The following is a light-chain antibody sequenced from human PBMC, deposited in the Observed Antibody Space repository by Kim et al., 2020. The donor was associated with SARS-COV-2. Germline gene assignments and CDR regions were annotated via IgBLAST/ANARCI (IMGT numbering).Light chain of an antibody. CDR1: QSVRGSH. J-gene: IGKJ2*01. Sequence: SRGERGALSCRASQSVRGSHLAWYQHKPGQAPRLLIYGASSRATGIPDRFSGSGSVTDFTLTIGRLVPEDVAVYYCQPYGGPPYTFGHGTKLEI. V-gene: IGKV3-20*01. CDR2: GAS. CDR3: QPYGGPPYT.